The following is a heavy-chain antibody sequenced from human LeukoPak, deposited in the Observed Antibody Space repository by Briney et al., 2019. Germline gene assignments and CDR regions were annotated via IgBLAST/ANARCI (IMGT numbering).Heavy chain of an antibody. CDR3: ATAEYSSSWYGGYYYYYMDV. J-gene: IGHJ6*03. Sequence: PSETLSLTCTVSGGSISSHYWSWIRQPPGKGLEWIGYIYYSGSTNYNPSLKGRVTISVDTSKNQFSLKLSSVTAADTAVYYCATAEYSSSWYGGYYYYYMDVWGKGTTVTVSS. D-gene: IGHD6-13*01. CDR1: GGSISSHY. CDR2: IYYSGST. V-gene: IGHV4-59*11.